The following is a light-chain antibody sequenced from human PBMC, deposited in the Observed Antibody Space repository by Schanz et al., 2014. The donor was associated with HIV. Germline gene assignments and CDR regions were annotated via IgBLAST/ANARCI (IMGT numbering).Light chain of an antibody. J-gene: IGLJ2*01. CDR1: ISDVGSYNL. Sequence: QSVLTQSASVSGSPGQSITISCTGTISDVGSYNLVSWYQQPPGKAPKLMIYDVSNRPSGVSNRFSGSKSGNTASLTISGLQAEDEADYYCGSYITAATWVFGGGTKLTVL. CDR3: GSYITAATWV. V-gene: IGLV2-14*02. CDR2: DVS.